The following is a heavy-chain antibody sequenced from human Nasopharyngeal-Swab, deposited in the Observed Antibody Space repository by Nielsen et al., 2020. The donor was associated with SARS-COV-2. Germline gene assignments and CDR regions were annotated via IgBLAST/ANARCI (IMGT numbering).Heavy chain of an antibody. CDR2: ISYDGSNK. V-gene: IGHV3-30*04. CDR1: GFTFSSYA. Sequence: GGSLRLSGAASGFTFSSYAMHWVRQAPGKGLEWVAVISYDGSNKYYADSVKGRFTISRDNSKNTLYLQMNSLRAEDTAVYYCARDLVGATYWGQGTLVTVSS. D-gene: IGHD1-26*01. CDR3: ARDLVGATY. J-gene: IGHJ4*02.